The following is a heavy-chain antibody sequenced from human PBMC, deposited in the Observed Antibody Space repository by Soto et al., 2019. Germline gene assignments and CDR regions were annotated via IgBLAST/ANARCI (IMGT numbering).Heavy chain of an antibody. CDR1: GGSFSGYY. CDR3: ARYSYGLFLR. Sequence: PSETLSLTCAVYGGSFSGYYWSWIRQPPGKGLEWIGEINHSGSTNYNPSLKSRVTISVDTSKNQFSLKLSSVTAAGTAVYYCARYSYGLFLRWGQGTLVTVSS. D-gene: IGHD5-18*01. J-gene: IGHJ4*02. V-gene: IGHV4-34*01. CDR2: INHSGST.